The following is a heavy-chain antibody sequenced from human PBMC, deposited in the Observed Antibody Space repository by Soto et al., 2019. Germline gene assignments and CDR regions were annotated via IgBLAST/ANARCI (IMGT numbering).Heavy chain of an antibody. CDR3: ARIRREGAVAFLDY. CDR2: IDWDDDK. Sequence: SGPTLVNPTQTLTLTCTFSGFSLSTSGMCVSWIRKPPGKALEWLALIDWDDDKYYRTSLKTRLTISKDTSKNQVVLTMTNMDPVDTATYYCARIRREGAVAFLDYWGRGTLVTVSS. J-gene: IGHJ4*02. CDR1: GFSLSTSGMC. D-gene: IGHD6-19*01. V-gene: IGHV2-70*01.